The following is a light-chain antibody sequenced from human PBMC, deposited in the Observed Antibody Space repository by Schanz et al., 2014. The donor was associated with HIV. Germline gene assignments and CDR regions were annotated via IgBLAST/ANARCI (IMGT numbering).Light chain of an antibody. CDR2: DNN. Sequence: QSVLTQPPSVSAAPGQKVTISCSGSTSNIGKNYVSWFQLLPGTAPKLLIYDNNNRPSGIPDRFSGSKSGTSASLAISGLQSEDEVDYYCAAWDDSLNGWVFGGGTKLTVL. V-gene: IGLV1-51*01. CDR3: AAWDDSLNGWV. J-gene: IGLJ3*02. CDR1: TSNIGKNY.